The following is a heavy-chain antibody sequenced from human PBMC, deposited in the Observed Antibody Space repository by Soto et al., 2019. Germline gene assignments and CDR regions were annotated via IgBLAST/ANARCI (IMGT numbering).Heavy chain of an antibody. CDR1: GDFISSSSDY. CDR2: IHYLGSA. Sequence: SETLSLTCSVSGDFISSSSDYWGWIRQPPGKGLEWIGSIHYLGSAYYNPPLESRVTISVDTSKNHFSLKLSSVTAADTAMYYCARVNVMIRGNWFDPWGQGTQVTVS. J-gene: IGHJ5*02. D-gene: IGHD3-10*01. V-gene: IGHV4-39*02. CDR3: ARVNVMIRGNWFDP.